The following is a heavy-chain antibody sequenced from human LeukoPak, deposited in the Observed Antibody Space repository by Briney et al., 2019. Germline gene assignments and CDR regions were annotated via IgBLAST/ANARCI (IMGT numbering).Heavy chain of an antibody. CDR3: AKGRSGYDPYYYGMDV. J-gene: IGHJ6*02. D-gene: IGHD5-12*01. Sequence: GGSLRLSCAASGFTFDDYAMHWVRQAPGKGLEWVSGISWNSGSIGYADSVKGRFTISRDNAKNSLYLQMNSLRAEDTALYYCAKGRSGYDPYYYGMDVWGQGTTVTVSS. V-gene: IGHV3-9*01. CDR2: ISWNSGSI. CDR1: GFTFDDYA.